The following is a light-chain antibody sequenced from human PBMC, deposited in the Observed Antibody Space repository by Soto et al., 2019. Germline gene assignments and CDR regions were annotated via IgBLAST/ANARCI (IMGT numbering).Light chain of an antibody. CDR2: GTS. J-gene: IGKJ5*01. CDR1: QSVGSRS. CDR3: QCYSSPPLLT. Sequence: TVLTQSPGTPSLSPGEGATLSCRASQSVGSRSLAWYQQKPGQAPRLLIYGTSSRATGIPDRFSGSGSGTDFTLTISRLKPEDCAVYYCQCYSSPPLLTFGQGTRLEIK. V-gene: IGKV3-20*01.